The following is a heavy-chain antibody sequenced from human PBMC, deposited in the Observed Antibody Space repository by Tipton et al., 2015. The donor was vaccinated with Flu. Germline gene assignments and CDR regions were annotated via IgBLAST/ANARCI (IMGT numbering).Heavy chain of an antibody. D-gene: IGHD1-26*01. V-gene: IGHV3-74*01. J-gene: IGHJ4*02. Sequence: SLRLSCAASEFTFSNYWMHWVRQAPGKGLVWVSRINSDGSNTGYADSVKGRFTISRDNAKNTLYLQMNSLRAEDTAVYYCASHPSGATDYWGQGTLVTVSS. CDR3: ASHPSGATDY. CDR2: INSDGSNT. CDR1: EFTFSNYW.